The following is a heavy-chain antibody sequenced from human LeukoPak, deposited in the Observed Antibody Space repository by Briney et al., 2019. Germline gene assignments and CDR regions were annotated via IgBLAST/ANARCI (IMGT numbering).Heavy chain of an antibody. D-gene: IGHD3-10*01. J-gene: IGHJ6*02. Sequence: PSETLSLTFTDSGGSIISSSYYWVWIRHPPVKRLSWLRRLYYSGSTYYNPSLKSRVTISVDTSKNQFSLKLSSVTAADTAVYYCAGVWFGELPPLYYYGMDVWGQGTTVTVSS. V-gene: IGHV4-39*07. CDR1: GGSIISSSYY. CDR2: LYYSGST. CDR3: AGVWFGELPPLYYYGMDV.